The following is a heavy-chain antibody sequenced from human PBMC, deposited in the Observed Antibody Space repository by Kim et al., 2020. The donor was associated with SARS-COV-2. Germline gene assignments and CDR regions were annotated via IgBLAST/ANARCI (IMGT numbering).Heavy chain of an antibody. D-gene: IGHD4-4*01. Sequence: TYTAAQVRGRLTPSRHNDKNSLYLQMNSLRAEDTAVYYCARGPNYSPFDYWGQGTLVTVSS. V-gene: IGHV3-48*03. J-gene: IGHJ4*02. CDR2: T. CDR3: ARGPNYSPFDY.